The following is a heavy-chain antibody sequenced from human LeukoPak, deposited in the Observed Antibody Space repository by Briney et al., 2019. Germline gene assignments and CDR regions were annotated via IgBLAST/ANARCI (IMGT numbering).Heavy chain of an antibody. D-gene: IGHD3-10*01. J-gene: IGHJ5*02. V-gene: IGHV4-59*01. CDR1: GGSISSYY. Sequence: SETLSLTCTVSGGSISSYYWSWIRQPPGKGLEWIGYIYYSGSTNYNPSLKSRVTISVDTSKNQFSLKLSSVTAADTAVYYCARGPRFGELLWHWFDPWGQGTLVTVSS. CDR3: ARGPRFGELLWHWFDP. CDR2: IYYSGST.